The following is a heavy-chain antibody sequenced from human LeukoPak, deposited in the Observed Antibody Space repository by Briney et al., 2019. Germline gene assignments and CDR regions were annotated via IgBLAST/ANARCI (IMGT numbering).Heavy chain of an antibody. Sequence: GGSLRLSCAASGFTFSSYEMNWVRQAPGKGLEWVSYISSSGSTIYYADSVKGRFTFSRDNAKNSLYLQMNSLRAEDTAVYYCAREASYPLVTVVWYFDLWGRGTLVTVSS. CDR2: ISSSGSTI. CDR3: AREASYPLVTVVWYFDL. D-gene: IGHD2-15*01. CDR1: GFTFSSYE. V-gene: IGHV3-48*03. J-gene: IGHJ2*01.